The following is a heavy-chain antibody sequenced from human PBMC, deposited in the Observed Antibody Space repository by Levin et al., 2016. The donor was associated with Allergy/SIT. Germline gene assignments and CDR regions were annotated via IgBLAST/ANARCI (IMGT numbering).Heavy chain of an antibody. V-gene: IGHV5-10-1*01. CDR2: IDPSDSYT. Sequence: GESLKISCKGSGYSFTSYWISWVRQMPGKGLEWMGRIDPSDSYTNYSPSFQGHVTISADKSISTAYLQWSSLKASDTAMYYCARLPKYYDFWSGYYKGDYYGMDVWGQGTTVTVSS. CDR1: GYSFTSYW. D-gene: IGHD3-3*01. J-gene: IGHJ6*02. CDR3: ARLPKYYDFWSGYYKGDYYGMDV.